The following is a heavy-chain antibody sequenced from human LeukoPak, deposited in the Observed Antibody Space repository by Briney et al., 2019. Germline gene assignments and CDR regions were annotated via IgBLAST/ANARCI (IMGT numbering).Heavy chain of an antibody. CDR3: ARVNGFGVVTRV. CDR1: GFTLSGYS. D-gene: IGHD3-3*01. V-gene: IGHV4-34*01. Sequence: GSLRLSCAASGFTLSGYSMNWVRQPPGKGLEWIGEINHSGSTNYNPSLKSRVTISVDTSKNQFSLKLSSVNAADTGVYYCARVNGFGVVTRVWGQGTLVTVSS. CDR2: INHSGST. J-gene: IGHJ4*02.